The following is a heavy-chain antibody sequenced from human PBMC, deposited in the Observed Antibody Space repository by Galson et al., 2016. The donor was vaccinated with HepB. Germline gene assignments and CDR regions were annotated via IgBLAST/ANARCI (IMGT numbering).Heavy chain of an antibody. CDR1: GYSFATYG. Sequence: SVKVSCKASGYSFATYGISWVRQAPGQGLEWMGWTSAYSDHSNYAQKFQGRVTITTDTFTTTVNMELRSLRSDDTAIYYCARDRGRDEGTFDVWGQGTLITVSS. CDR2: TSAYSDHS. CDR3: ARDRGRDEGTFDV. J-gene: IGHJ4*02. V-gene: IGHV1-18*01.